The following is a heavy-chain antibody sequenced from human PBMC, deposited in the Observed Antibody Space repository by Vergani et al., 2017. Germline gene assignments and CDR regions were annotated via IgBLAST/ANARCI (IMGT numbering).Heavy chain of an antibody. D-gene: IGHD3-10*01. V-gene: IGHV4-39*02. CDR3: ARPVGPSAIADGYHV. J-gene: IGHJ3*01. CDR1: GDSIIRSHYY. CDR2: ISSSGSP. Sequence: QLQLQESGPGLVKPSETLSLSCRVSGDSIIRSHYYWGFIRQPPGKGLEWIGSISSSGSPYYNPTLKSRLAFSVDTSKNLFSLRLKSVTATDTGMYYCARPVGPSAIADGYHVWGQGTMVTVS.